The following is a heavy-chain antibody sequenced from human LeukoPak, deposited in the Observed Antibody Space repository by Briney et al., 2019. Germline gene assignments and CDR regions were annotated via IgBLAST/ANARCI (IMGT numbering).Heavy chain of an antibody. Sequence: GGSLRLSCAASGFTFSNYAMHWVRQAPGKGLEWVAVISYDGTDKYYADSVKGRFTISRDNSKNTLFLQMNSLRAEDTAMYYCAKGEGGDSGWYGDYWGQGTLVAVSS. CDR3: AKGEGGDSGWYGDY. V-gene: IGHV3-30*18. CDR2: ISYDGTDK. D-gene: IGHD6-19*01. CDR1: GFTFSNYA. J-gene: IGHJ4*02.